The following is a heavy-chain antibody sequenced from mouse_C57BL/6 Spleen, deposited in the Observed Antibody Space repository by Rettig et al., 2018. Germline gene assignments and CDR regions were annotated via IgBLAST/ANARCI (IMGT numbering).Heavy chain of an antibody. Sequence: QVQLQQPGAELVKPGASVKLSCKASSYTFTNYWMQWVKQRPGQGLEWIGEIDPSDSYTNYNQKFKGKATLTVDTSSSTAYMQLSSLTSEDSAVYYCASYDFDYWGQGTTLTVSS. CDR3: ASYDFDY. CDR2: IDPSDSYT. V-gene: IGHV1-50*01. J-gene: IGHJ2*01. D-gene: IGHD2-12*01. CDR1: SYTFTNYW.